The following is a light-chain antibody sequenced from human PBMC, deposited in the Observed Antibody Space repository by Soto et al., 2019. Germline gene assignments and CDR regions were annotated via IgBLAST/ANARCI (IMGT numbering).Light chain of an antibody. CDR2: DVS. CDR3: SSYTSISTLYV. V-gene: IGLV2-14*01. J-gene: IGLJ1*01. Sequence: QSALTQPASMSGSPGQSITISCTGTSSDVGGYNYVSWYQQHPGKAPKLMIYDVSNRPSGVSNRFSGSKSGNTASLTISGLQADDEADYYCSSYTSISTLYVFGTGTKLTVL. CDR1: SSDVGGYNY.